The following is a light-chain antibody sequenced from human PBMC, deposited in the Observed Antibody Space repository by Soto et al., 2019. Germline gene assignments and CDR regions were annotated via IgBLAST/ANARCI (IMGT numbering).Light chain of an antibody. CDR3: CSYAGSSTGV. V-gene: IGLV2-23*01. Sequence: QSALTQPASVSGSPGQSITISCTGATSDVGNYNLVSWYQQHPGKAPKLMIYEGSRRPSGLSNRFSGSKSGNTASLTISGLQPEDEADYYCCSYAGSSTGVFGGGTKLTVL. CDR2: EGS. J-gene: IGLJ3*02. CDR1: TSDVGNYNL.